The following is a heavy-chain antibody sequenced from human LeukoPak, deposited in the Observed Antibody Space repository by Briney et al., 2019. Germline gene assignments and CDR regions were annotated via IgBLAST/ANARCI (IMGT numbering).Heavy chain of an antibody. D-gene: IGHD4-23*01. J-gene: IGHJ4*02. Sequence: GGSLRLSCEVSGFTFSDHYMSWIRQAPGKRLEWVSYISSGSTYTNYADSVEGRFTISRDNAKNSLYLQMNSLRAEDTAVYYRARGDYGGDYFDYWGQGTLVTVSS. CDR2: ISSGSTYT. V-gene: IGHV3-11*05. CDR1: GFTFSDHY. CDR3: ARGDYGGDYFDY.